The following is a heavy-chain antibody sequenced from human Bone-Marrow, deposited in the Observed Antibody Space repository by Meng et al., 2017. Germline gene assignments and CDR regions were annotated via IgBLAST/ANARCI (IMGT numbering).Heavy chain of an antibody. CDR1: GGSFSDYY. V-gene: IGHV4-34*01. CDR2: INHSGST. J-gene: IGHJ4*02. D-gene: IGHD4-11*01. Sequence: QLQQWAAGLLKPSGTLSLTCVGSGGSFSDYYWSWNRQPPGKGLEWIGEINHSGSTNYNPSLESRATISVDTSQNNLSLKLSSVTAADSAVYYCARGPTTMAHDFDYWGQGTLVTVSS. CDR3: ARGPTTMAHDFDY.